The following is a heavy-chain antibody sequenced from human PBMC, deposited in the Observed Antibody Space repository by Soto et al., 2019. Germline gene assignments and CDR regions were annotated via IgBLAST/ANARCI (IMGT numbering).Heavy chain of an antibody. CDR3: AKEDYYDSSGYSPRLDY. D-gene: IGHD3-22*01. Sequence: HPGGSLRLSCAASGFTFSSYAMSWVRQAPGKGLEWVSAISGSGGSTYYADSVKGRFTISRDNSKNTLYLQMNSLRAEDTAVYYCAKEDYYDSSGYSPRLDYWGQGTLVTVSS. CDR1: GFTFSSYA. J-gene: IGHJ4*02. V-gene: IGHV3-23*01. CDR2: ISGSGGST.